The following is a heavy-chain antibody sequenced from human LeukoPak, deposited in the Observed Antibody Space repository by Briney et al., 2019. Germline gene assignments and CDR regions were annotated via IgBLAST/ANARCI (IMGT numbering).Heavy chain of an antibody. D-gene: IGHD2-15*01. J-gene: IGHJ4*02. Sequence: PSETLSLTCTVSGGSLSSGSYYWSWIRQPAGKGLECIGRIYTSGSTNYNSSLRRRITISVDPYKNQFSLKLSSVTAADTAVCYCARASGGVVVAATLDYWGQGTLVTVSS. CDR3: ARASGGVVVAATLDY. CDR1: GGSLSSGSYY. V-gene: IGHV4-61*02. CDR2: IYTSGST.